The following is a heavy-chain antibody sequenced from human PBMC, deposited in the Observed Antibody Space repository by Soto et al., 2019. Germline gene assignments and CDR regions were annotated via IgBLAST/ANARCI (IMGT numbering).Heavy chain of an antibody. J-gene: IGHJ5*02. CDR1: GFTFSSYS. CDR2: ISSSSSYI. D-gene: IGHD2-8*01. CDR3: ARGRDIVLMVYVDNWFDP. Sequence: GGSLRLSCAASGFTFSSYSMNWVRQAPGKGLEWVSSISSSSSYIYYADSVKGRFTISRDNAKNSLYLQMNSLRAEDTAVYYCARGRDIVLMVYVDNWFDPWGQGTLVTV. V-gene: IGHV3-21*01.